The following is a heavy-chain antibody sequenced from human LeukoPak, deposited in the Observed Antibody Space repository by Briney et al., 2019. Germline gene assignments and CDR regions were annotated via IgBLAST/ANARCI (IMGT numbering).Heavy chain of an antibody. D-gene: IGHD1-1*01. CDR2: INWNGGST. J-gene: IGHJ4*02. CDR1: GFTFSDYY. Sequence: GGSLRLSCAASGFTFSDYYMSWIRQAPGKGLEWVSGINWNGGSTGYADSVKGRFTISRDNAKNSLYLQMNSLRAEDTALYYCARDGNWNDGGGIYFDYWGQGTLVTVSS. V-gene: IGHV3-20*04. CDR3: ARDGNWNDGGGIYFDY.